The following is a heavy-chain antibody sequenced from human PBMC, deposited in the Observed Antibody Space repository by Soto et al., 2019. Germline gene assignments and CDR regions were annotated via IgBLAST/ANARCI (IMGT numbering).Heavy chain of an antibody. D-gene: IGHD3-3*01. CDR3: AIDSGQCLHPHYHEW. J-gene: IGHJ4*02. CDR2: ISAYNGQT. CDR1: GYAFTSYG. Sequence: GASVKVSCKASGYAFTSYGISWVRQAPGQGLEWMGWISAYNGQTNYPQKVQGRVTMTTDTSTSTAYMELRSLRSDDTAVYYCAIDSGQCLHPHYHEWRGQRSLVPGSS. V-gene: IGHV1-18*01.